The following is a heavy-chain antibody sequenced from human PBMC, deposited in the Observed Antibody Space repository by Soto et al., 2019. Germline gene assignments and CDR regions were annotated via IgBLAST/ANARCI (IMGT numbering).Heavy chain of an antibody. J-gene: IGHJ5*02. CDR2: INPNSGGT. D-gene: IGHD3-22*01. CDR1: GYTFTGYY. CDR3: ARDYYDSSGYYGGPHPYNWFDP. Sequence: ASVKVSCKASGYTFTGYYMHWVRQAPGQGLEWMGWINPNSGGTNYAQKFQGWVTMTRDTSISTAYMELSRLRSDDTAVYYCARDYYDSSGYYGGPHPYNWFDPWGQGTLVTVSS. V-gene: IGHV1-2*04.